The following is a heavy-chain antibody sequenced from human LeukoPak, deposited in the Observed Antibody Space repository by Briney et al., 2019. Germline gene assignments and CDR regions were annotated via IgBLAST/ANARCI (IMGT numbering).Heavy chain of an antibody. CDR1: GGSISSGSYY. D-gene: IGHD3-16*01. CDR2: IYTSGST. V-gene: IGHV4-61*02. Sequence: SETLSLTCTVSGGSISSGSYYWSWIRQPAGKGLEWIGRIYTSGSTNYNPSLKSRVTISVDTSKNQFSLKLSSVTAADTAVYYCARGDLAMMFDYWGQGTLVTVSS. CDR3: ARGDLAMMFDY. J-gene: IGHJ4*02.